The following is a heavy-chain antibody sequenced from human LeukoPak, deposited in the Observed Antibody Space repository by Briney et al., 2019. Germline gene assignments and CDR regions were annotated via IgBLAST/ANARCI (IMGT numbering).Heavy chain of an antibody. V-gene: IGHV4-34*01. J-gene: IGHJ4*02. CDR1: GGSFSGYY. CDR3: ASKGYIAAAGSIDY. D-gene: IGHD6-13*01. CDR2: INHSGST. Sequence: SETLSLTCAVYGGSFSGYYWSWIRQPPGKGLEWIGEINHSGSTNYNPSLKSRVTISVDTSKNQFSLKLSSVTAADTAVYYCASKGYIAAAGSIDYWGQGTLVTVSS.